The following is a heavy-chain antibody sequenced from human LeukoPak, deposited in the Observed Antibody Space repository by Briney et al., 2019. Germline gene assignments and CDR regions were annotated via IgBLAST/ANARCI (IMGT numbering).Heavy chain of an antibody. CDR3: ARDRSSSYPRYFQH. D-gene: IGHD6-13*01. Sequence: ASVKVSCKASGYTFTGYYMHWVRQAPGQGLEWIGWINPNSGGTNYAQKFQGRVTMTRDTSISTAYMELSRLRSDDTAVYYCARDRSSSYPRYFQHWGQGTLVTVSS. CDR2: INPNSGGT. V-gene: IGHV1-2*02. CDR1: GYTFTGYY. J-gene: IGHJ1*01.